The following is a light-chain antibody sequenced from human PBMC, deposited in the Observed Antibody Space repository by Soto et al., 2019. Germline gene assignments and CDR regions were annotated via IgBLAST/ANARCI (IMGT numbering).Light chain of an antibody. CDR3: TSYTTNITPV. Sequence: QSALTQPASVSGSPGQSITISCTGTSNDVAVYNYVSWYQQHPGKAPRLMIYEVSYRPSGVSNRFSGSKSGNTASLTISGLQAEDEADYYCTSYTTNITPVFGGGTKVTVL. CDR1: SNDVAVYNY. V-gene: IGLV2-14*01. J-gene: IGLJ2*01. CDR2: EVS.